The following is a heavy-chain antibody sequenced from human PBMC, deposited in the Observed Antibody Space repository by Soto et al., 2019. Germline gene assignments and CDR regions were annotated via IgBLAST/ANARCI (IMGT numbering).Heavy chain of an antibody. CDR3: ARVLAGYYDFWSGYYHNWFDP. CDR1: GGSVSSGSYY. Sequence: SETLSLTCTVSGGSVSSGSYYWSWIRQAPGKGLEWIGYIYYSGSTNYNPSLKSRVTISVDTSKNQFSLKLSSVTAADTAVYYCARVLAGYYDFWSGYYHNWFDPWGQETLVTVSS. J-gene: IGHJ5*02. V-gene: IGHV4-61*01. CDR2: IYYSGST. D-gene: IGHD3-3*01.